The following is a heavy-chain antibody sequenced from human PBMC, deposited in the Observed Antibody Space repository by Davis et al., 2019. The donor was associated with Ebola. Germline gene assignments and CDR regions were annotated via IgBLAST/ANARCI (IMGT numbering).Heavy chain of an antibody. V-gene: IGHV3-30*18. CDR1: GFTFSSYG. CDR3: AKYMYSSSWPYFDY. Sequence: PGGSLRLSCAASGFTFSSYGMHWVRQAPGKGLEWVAVISYDGSNKYYADSVKGRFTISRDNSKNTLYLQMNSLRAEDTAVYYCAKYMYSSSWPYFDYWGQGTLVTVSS. CDR2: ISYDGSNK. D-gene: IGHD6-13*01. J-gene: IGHJ4*02.